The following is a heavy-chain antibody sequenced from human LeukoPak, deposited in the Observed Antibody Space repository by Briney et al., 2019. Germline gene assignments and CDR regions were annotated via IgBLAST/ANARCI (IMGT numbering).Heavy chain of an antibody. J-gene: IGHJ2*01. CDR1: GFTFSSYS. CDR3: ARHSSAARWYFDL. D-gene: IGHD6-13*01. CDR2: ISSSSSYI. V-gene: IGHV3-21*01. Sequence: PGGSLRLSCAASGFTFSSYSMNWVRQAPGKGLEWVSSISSSSSYIYYADSVKGRFTISRDNAKDSLYLQMNSLRAEDTAVYYCARHSSAARWYFDLWGRGTLVTVSS.